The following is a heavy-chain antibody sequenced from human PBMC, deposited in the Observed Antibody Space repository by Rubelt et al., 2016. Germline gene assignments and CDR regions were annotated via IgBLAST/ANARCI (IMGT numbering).Heavy chain of an antibody. D-gene: IGHD4-17*01. Sequence: QVQLVQSGAEVKKPGASVKVSCKASGYTFTSYGISWVRQAPGQGLEWMGWISAYNGNTNYSQKLQCRVTMTTDTSTSTAYMELRSLRSDDTAVYYCARELYDYGDYTIVYWGQGTLVTVSS. CDR1: GYTFTSYG. V-gene: IGHV1-18*01. CDR3: ARELYDYGDYTIVY. J-gene: IGHJ4*02. CDR2: ISAYNGNT.